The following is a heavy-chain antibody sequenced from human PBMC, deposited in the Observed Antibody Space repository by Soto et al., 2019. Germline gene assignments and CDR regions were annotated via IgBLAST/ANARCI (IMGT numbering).Heavy chain of an antibody. J-gene: IGHJ4*02. V-gene: IGHV4-59*01. CDR2: IYYSGST. Sequence: LSLTCTVSGGSISSYYWSWIRQPPGKGLEWIGYIYYSGSTNYNPSLKSRVTISVDTSKNQFSLKLSSVTAADTAVYYCARIKSTYFDYWGQGTLVTVSS. CDR3: ARIKSTYFDY. CDR1: GGSISSYY.